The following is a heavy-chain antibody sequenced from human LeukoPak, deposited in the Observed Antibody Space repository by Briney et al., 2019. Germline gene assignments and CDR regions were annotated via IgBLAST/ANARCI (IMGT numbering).Heavy chain of an antibody. Sequence: SVKVSCKASVGTFSSYAISWVRQAPGQGLEWMGRIIPILGIANYAQKFQGRVTITADKSTSTAYMELSSLRSEDTAVYYCARDLTGSGWYDYWGQGTLVTVSS. D-gene: IGHD6-19*01. J-gene: IGHJ4*02. CDR1: VGTFSSYA. CDR2: IIPILGIA. V-gene: IGHV1-69*04. CDR3: ARDLTGSGWYDY.